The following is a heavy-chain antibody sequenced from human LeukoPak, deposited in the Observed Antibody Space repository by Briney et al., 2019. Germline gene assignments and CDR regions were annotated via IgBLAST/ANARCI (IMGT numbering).Heavy chain of an antibody. CDR1: GGSISSSSYY. V-gene: IGHV4-39*01. Sequence: SETLSLTCTVSGGSISSSSYYWGWIRQPPGKGLEWIGSIYYNGNTYYNPSLKSRVTISVDTSKNQFSLKLSSVTAADTAMHYCARQSIAARGYYYYMDVWGKGTTVTVSS. D-gene: IGHD6-6*01. CDR3: ARQSIAARGYYYYMDV. CDR2: IYYNGNT. J-gene: IGHJ6*03.